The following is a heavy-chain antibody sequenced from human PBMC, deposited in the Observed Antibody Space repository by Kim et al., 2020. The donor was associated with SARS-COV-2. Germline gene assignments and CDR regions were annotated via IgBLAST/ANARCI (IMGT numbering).Heavy chain of an antibody. D-gene: IGHD5-12*01. CDR1: GFSLSTSKMC. J-gene: IGHJ6*02. CDR3: ARTRHDGYRAYGRYF. Sequence: SGPTLVNPTQTLTLTCTFSGFSLSTSKMCVSWIRQPPGKALEWLARIDWDDVKYYSTSLKTRLTISKETSKNKVVLTMTNMDPVEPATYYCARTRHDGYRAYGRYFWGQGTTVTVSS. V-gene: IGHV2-70*11. CDR2: IDWDDVK.